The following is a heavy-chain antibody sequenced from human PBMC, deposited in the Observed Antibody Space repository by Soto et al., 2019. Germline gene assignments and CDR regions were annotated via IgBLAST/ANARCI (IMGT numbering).Heavy chain of an antibody. V-gene: IGHV2-5*02. D-gene: IGHD6-13*01. J-gene: IGHJ6*02. CDR3: AHSGQQLVRSYYYYGMDV. CDR2: IYWDDDK. Sequence: QITLKESGPPLVKPTQTLTLTCTFSGFSLSTSGVGVGWIRQPPGKALEWLALIYWDDDKRYSPSLKSRLTITKDTSKNQVVLTMTNMDPVDTATYYCAHSGQQLVRSYYYYGMDVWGQGTTVTVSS. CDR1: GFSLSTSGVG.